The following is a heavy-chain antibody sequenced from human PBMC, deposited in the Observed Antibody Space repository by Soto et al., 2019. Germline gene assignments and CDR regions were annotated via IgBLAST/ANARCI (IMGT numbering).Heavy chain of an antibody. CDR3: ARGGVIPIVGPSLT. CDR2: ISYDGSNK. J-gene: IGHJ5*02. V-gene: IGHV3-30-3*01. Sequence: PGGSLRLSCAASGFTFSSYAMHWVRQAPGKGLEWVAVISYDGSNKYYADSVKGRFTISRDNSKNTLYLQMNSLRAEDTAVYYCARGGVIPIVGPSLTWAPRNLVT. D-gene: IGHD3-3*01. CDR1: GFTFSSYA.